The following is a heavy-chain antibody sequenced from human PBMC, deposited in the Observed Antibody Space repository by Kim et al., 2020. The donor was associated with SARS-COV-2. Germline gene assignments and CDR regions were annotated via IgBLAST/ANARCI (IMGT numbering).Heavy chain of an antibody. J-gene: IGHJ6*03. D-gene: IGHD3-3*01. Sequence: ASVKVSCKASGYTFTSYAMNWVRQAPGQGLEWMGWINTNTGNPTYAQGFIGRFVFSLDTSVSTAYLQISSLKAEDTAVYYCARDWTSTIFGVVIIPGYMDVWGKGTTVTVSS. CDR1: GYTFTSYA. CDR2: INTNTGNP. V-gene: IGHV7-4-1*02. CDR3: ARDWTSTIFGVVIIPGYMDV.